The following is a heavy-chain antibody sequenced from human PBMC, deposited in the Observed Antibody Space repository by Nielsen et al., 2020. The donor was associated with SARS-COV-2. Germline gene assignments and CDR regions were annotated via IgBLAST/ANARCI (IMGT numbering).Heavy chain of an antibody. Sequence: GESLKISCAASGFTFSSYSMNWVRQAPGKGLEWVSSISSSSSYIYYADSVKGRFTISRDNAKNSLYLQMNSLRAEDTAVYYCARDVGDGYSGGFDYWGQGTLVTVSS. CDR1: GFTFSSYS. D-gene: IGHD5-24*01. J-gene: IGHJ4*02. V-gene: IGHV3-21*01. CDR3: ARDVGDGYSGGFDY. CDR2: ISSSSSYI.